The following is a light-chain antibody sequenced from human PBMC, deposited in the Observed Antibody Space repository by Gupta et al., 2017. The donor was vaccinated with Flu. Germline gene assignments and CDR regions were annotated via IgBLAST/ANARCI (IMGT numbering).Light chain of an antibody. CDR1: SSDVGGYNY. V-gene: IGLV2-8*01. Sequence: QSALPQPPSASGSPGQSVPISCPGTSSDVGGYNYFSWYQQHPGKAPKLMIYEVSKRPSGVPDRFSGSKSGNTASLTVSGLQAEDEADYYCSSYAGSNNVVFGGGTKLTVL. J-gene: IGLJ2*01. CDR2: EVS. CDR3: SSYAGSNNVV.